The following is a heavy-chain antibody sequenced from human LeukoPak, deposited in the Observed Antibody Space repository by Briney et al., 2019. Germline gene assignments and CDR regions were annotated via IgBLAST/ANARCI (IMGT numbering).Heavy chain of an antibody. D-gene: IGHD6-19*01. V-gene: IGHV4-61*02. Sequence: SETLSLTCTVSNGSISSDTYFWSWIRQPAGKGLEWIGRMSSSGISTYSPSLKSRVTISIDTSRNQFSMNLNSVTAADTAVYCAKGAGPPWFDPWGQGTLVTVSS. CDR1: NGSISSDTYF. CDR3: KGAGPPWFDP. J-gene: IGHJ5*02. CDR2: MSSSGIS.